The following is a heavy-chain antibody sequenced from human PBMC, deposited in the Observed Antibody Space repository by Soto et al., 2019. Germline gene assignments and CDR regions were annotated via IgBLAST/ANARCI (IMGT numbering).Heavy chain of an antibody. CDR2: ISGSGGST. V-gene: IGHV3-23*01. D-gene: IGHD1-26*01. J-gene: IGHJ5*01. CDR3: AKDGLLGATERDWFDS. CDR1: GFTVSSYA. Sequence: EVQLLESGGGLVQPGGSLRLSCAASGFTVSSYAMSWVRQAPGKGLEWVSGISGSGGSTFNADSVKGRFTISRDNSKNTLYQQMNSLRAEDKAIYHCAKDGLLGATERDWFDSWGQGTLVTVSS.